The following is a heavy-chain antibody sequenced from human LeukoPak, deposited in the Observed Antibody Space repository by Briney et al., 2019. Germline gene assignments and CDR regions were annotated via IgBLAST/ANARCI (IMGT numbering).Heavy chain of an antibody. D-gene: IGHD6-13*01. CDR1: GFTFSNFW. CDR2: IKQDGSAK. CDR3: ARALGGSWYQKAAFDY. V-gene: IGHV3-7*01. J-gene: IGHJ4*02. Sequence: PGGSLRLCCAASGFTFSNFWMHWVRLTPGKGLEWVANIKQDGSAKYYVDSVKGRFTISRDNAKNSLYLQMNSLRAEDTAVYYCARALGGSWYQKAAFDYWGQGTLVTVSS.